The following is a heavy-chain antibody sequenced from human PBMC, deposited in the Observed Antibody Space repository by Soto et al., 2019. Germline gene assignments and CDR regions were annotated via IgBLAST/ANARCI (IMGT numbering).Heavy chain of an antibody. V-gene: IGHV4-61*01. CDR2: IYYSGST. Sequence: PSGTLSLTCTVSGGSVSSGSYYWSWIRQPPGKGLEWIGYIYYSGSTNYNPSLKSRVTISVDTSKNQFSLKLSSVTAADTAVYYCARDLAVGDFWIRGAFDIWGQGTMVTVSS. J-gene: IGHJ3*02. CDR1: GGSVSSGSYY. D-gene: IGHD3-3*01. CDR3: ARDLAVGDFWIRGAFDI.